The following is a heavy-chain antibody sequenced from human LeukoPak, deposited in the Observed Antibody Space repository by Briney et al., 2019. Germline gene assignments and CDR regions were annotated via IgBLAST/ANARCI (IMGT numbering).Heavy chain of an antibody. D-gene: IGHD3-3*01. J-gene: IGHJ5*02. V-gene: IGHV3-23*01. CDR3: AKERAGDFGVVTGWFDP. CDR2: ISGSGGST. CDR1: GYTFTSYA. Sequence: ASVKVSCKASGYTFTSYAMSWVRQAPGKGLEWVSAISGSGGSTYYADSVKGRFTISRDNSKNTLYLQMNSLRAEDTAVYYCAKERAGDFGVVTGWFDPWGQGPLVTVSS.